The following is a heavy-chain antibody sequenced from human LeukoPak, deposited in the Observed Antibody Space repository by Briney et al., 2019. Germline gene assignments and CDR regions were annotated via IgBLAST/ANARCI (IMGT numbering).Heavy chain of an antibody. V-gene: IGHV3-23*01. CDR1: GFTFSSYA. CDR2: ISGSGGST. D-gene: IGHD3-3*01. Sequence: GGSLRLSCAASGFTFSSYAMSWVRQAPGKGLEWVSAISGSGGSTYYADSVKGRFTISRDNSKNTLYLQMNSLRAEDTAVYYCAKDDRVLRFLEWSPLSFDYWGQGTLVTVSS. CDR3: AKDDRVLRFLEWSPLSFDY. J-gene: IGHJ4*02.